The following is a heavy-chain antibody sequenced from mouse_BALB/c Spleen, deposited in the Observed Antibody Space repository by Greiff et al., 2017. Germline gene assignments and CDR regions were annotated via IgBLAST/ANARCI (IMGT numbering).Heavy chain of an antibody. CDR2: INPYNGAT. CDR3: ARGPEVFAY. Sequence: VQLQQSGPELVKPGASVKISCKASGYSFTGYYMHWVKQSHVKSLEWIGRINPYNGATSYNQNFKDKASLTVDKSSSTAYMELHSLTSEDSAVYYCARGPEVFAYWGQGTLVTVSA. V-gene: IGHV1-31*01. CDR1: GYSFTGYY. J-gene: IGHJ3*01.